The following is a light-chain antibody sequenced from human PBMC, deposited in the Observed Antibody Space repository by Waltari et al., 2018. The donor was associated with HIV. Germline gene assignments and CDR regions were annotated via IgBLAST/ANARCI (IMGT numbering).Light chain of an antibody. V-gene: IGKV3-20*01. CDR2: GAS. CDR1: QSISSTY. Sequence: EIVLTQSPGTLSLSPGERATLSCRASQSISSTYLAWYQQKPGQAPSLLIYGASTRATGIPDGFSGSGSGTDFSLSISRLEPEDFAVYYCQHYGTSLLTFGGGTKVEIK. CDR3: QHYGTSLLT. J-gene: IGKJ4*01.